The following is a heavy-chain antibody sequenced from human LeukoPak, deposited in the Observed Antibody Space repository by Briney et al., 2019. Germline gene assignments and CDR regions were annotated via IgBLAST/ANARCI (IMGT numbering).Heavy chain of an antibody. D-gene: IGHD1-26*01. CDR2: ISPNSGGT. J-gene: IGHJ4*02. Sequence: ASVKVSCKASGYTFTGYYMHWVRQAPGQGLEWMGWISPNSGGTNYAQKFQGRVTMTRDTSISTAYMELSRLRSDDTAVYYCVRAGATRDHGLDYWGQGTLVTVSS. CDR1: GYTFTGYY. CDR3: VRAGATRDHGLDY. V-gene: IGHV1-2*02.